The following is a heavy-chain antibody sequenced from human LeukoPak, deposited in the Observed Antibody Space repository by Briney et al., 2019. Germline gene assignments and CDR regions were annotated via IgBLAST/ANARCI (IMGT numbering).Heavy chain of an antibody. Sequence: PGGSLRLSCAGSGFTFSSYAMSWVRQAPGKGLGWGSAISGSGGSTYYADSVKGRFTISRDNSKNTLYLQMNSLRAEDTAVYYCAKGIYSSSWYYYYGMDVWGQGTTVTVSS. D-gene: IGHD6-13*01. V-gene: IGHV3-23*01. J-gene: IGHJ6*02. CDR2: ISGSGGST. CDR3: AKGIYSSSWYYYYGMDV. CDR1: GFTFSSYA.